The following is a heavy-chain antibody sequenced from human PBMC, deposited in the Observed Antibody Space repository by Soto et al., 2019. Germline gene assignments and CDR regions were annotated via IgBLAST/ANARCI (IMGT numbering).Heavy chain of an antibody. CDR2: IYHSGST. V-gene: IGHV4-30-2*01. J-gene: IGHJ5*02. CDR1: GGSISRGGYS. D-gene: IGHD2-2*01. CDR3: ARVPDR. Sequence: PSETLSLTCAVSGGSISRGGYSWSWIRQPPGEGLEWIGYIYHSGSTYYNPSLKSRVTISVDRSKNQFSLKLSSVTAADTGVYYCARVPDRWGQGTLVTVS.